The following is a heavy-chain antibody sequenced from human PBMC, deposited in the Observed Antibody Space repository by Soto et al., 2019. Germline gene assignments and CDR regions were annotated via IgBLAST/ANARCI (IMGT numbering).Heavy chain of an antibody. CDR1: GFTFSSYW. D-gene: IGHD5-18*01. CDR2: IKQDGSEK. CDR3: ARETPYGYDYYYYMDV. J-gene: IGHJ6*03. Sequence: GSLRLSCAASGFTFSSYWMSWVRQAPGKGLEWVANIKQDGSEKYYVDSVKGRFTISRDNAKNSLYLQMNSLRAEDTAVYYCARETPYGYDYYYYMDVWGKGTTVTVS. V-gene: IGHV3-7*01.